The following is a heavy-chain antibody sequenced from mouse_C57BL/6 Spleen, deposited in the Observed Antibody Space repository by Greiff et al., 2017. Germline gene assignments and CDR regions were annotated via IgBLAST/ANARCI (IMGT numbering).Heavy chain of an antibody. CDR2: INPSSGYT. V-gene: IGHV1-7*01. CDR1: GYTFTSYW. CDR3: ARDYSNGGDRYDY. D-gene: IGHD2-4*01. Sequence: QVQLKESGAELAKPGASVKLSCKASGYTFTSYWMHWVKQRPGPGLEWIGYINPSSGYTKYNQKFKDKATLTADKTSSKAYMQQSSLAYEDSAVYYCARDYSNGGDRYDYWGQGTTLTVSS. J-gene: IGHJ2*01.